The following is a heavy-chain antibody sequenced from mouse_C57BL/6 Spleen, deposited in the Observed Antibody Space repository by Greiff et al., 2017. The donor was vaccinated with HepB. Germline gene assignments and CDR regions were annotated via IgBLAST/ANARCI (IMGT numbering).Heavy chain of an antibody. CDR2: INPNNGGT. CDR3: ARTGSVYFDY. Sequence: VQLQQSGPELVKPGASVKISCKASGYTFTDYYMNWVKQSHGKSLEWIGDINPNNGGTSYNQKFKVKATLTVDKSSSTAYMELRSLTSEDSAVYYCARTGSVYFDYWGQGTTLTVSS. D-gene: IGHD4-1*01. V-gene: IGHV1-26*01. J-gene: IGHJ2*01. CDR1: GYTFTDYY.